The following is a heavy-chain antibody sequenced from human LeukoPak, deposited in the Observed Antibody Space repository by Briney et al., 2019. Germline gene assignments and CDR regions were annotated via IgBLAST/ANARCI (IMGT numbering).Heavy chain of an antibody. D-gene: IGHD3-3*01. J-gene: IGHJ4*02. CDR1: GYTFTSYG. Sequence: ASVKVSCKASGYTFTSYGISWVRQAPGQGLEWMGWISAYNGNTNYAQKLQGRVAMTTDTSTSTAYMELRSLRSDDTAVYYCARDYDFWSVFDYWGQGTLVTVSS. CDR2: ISAYNGNT. CDR3: ARDYDFWSVFDY. V-gene: IGHV1-18*01.